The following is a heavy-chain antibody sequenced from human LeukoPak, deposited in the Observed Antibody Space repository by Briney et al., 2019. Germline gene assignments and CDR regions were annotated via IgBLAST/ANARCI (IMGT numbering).Heavy chain of an antibody. Sequence: SETLSLTCAVYCGSFSGYYWSWIRQPPGKGLEWIGEINHSGSTNYNPSLKSRVTISVDTSKNQFSLKLSSVTAADTAVYYCARGERIPMHIVVVTAIENWFDPWGQGTLVTVSS. D-gene: IGHD2-21*02. CDR2: INHSGST. CDR3: ARGERIPMHIVVVTAIENWFDP. V-gene: IGHV4-34*01. J-gene: IGHJ5*02. CDR1: CGSFSGYY.